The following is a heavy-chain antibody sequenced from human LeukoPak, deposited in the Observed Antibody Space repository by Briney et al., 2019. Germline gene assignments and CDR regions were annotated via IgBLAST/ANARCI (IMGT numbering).Heavy chain of an antibody. CDR3: ARITDSMIRGVDFDY. V-gene: IGHV1-2*02. CDR1: GYTFTGYY. D-gene: IGHD3-10*01. Sequence: ASVKVSCKASGYTFTGYYMHWVRQAPGQGLERMGWINPISGGTGYAQKFQGRVTMTRDTSINTAYMELSRLTSDDTAVYYCARITDSMIRGVDFDYWGQGTLVAVSS. J-gene: IGHJ4*02. CDR2: INPISGGT.